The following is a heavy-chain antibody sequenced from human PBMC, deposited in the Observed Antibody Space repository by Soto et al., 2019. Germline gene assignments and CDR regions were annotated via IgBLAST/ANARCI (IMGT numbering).Heavy chain of an antibody. V-gene: IGHV4-61*08. J-gene: IGHJ5*02. Sequence: SETLSLTCTVSGGSVSSGGYYWSWIRQPPGKGLEWIGYIYYSGSTNYNPSLKSRVTISVDTSKNQFSLKLSSVTAADTAVYYCALSAKWLDNWFDPWRQGTLATVSS. CDR3: ALSAKWLDNWFDP. D-gene: IGHD3-22*01. CDR2: IYYSGST. CDR1: GGSVSSGGYY.